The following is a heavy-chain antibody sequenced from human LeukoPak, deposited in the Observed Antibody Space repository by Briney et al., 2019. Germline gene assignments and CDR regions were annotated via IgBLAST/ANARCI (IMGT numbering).Heavy chain of an antibody. J-gene: IGHJ4*02. D-gene: IGHD2-21*02. Sequence: ASVEVSCKTSGYTFSDYLIHWVRQVPGQGLEWMAWINPNSGDTQYAQKFQGRVTMTRDTSISTVYMELTSLISDDTAVYYCARESDSFDYWGQGTLVTVSS. CDR2: INPNSGDT. CDR1: GYTFSDYL. V-gene: IGHV1-2*02. CDR3: ARESDSFDY.